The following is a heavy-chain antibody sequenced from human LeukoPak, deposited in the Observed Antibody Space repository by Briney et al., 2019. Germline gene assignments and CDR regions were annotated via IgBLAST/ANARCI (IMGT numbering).Heavy chain of an antibody. D-gene: IGHD2-2*01. CDR2: ISSSSSYI. CDR1: GFTFSSYS. CDR3: ARDRAYATTTFDY. Sequence: GGSLRLSCVASGFTFSSYSMNWGRQAPGKGLEWVSSISSSSSYIYYADSVKGRFTISRDNAKNSLYLQMNSLRAEDTAVYYCARDRAYATTTFDYWGQGTLVTVSS. J-gene: IGHJ4*02. V-gene: IGHV3-21*06.